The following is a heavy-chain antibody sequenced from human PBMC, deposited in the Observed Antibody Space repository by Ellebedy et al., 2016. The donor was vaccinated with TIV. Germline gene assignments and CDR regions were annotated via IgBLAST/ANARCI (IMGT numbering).Heavy chain of an antibody. CDR1: GFTFSDYY. V-gene: IGHV3-11*06. Sequence: PGGSLRLSCAAPGFTFSDYYMSWIRQAPGKGLEWVSYISSSSSYTNYADSVKGRFTISRDNAKNSLYLQMNSLRAEDTAVYYCARDTIAALYYYYGMDVWGQGTTVTVSS. J-gene: IGHJ6*02. CDR3: ARDTIAALYYYYGMDV. CDR2: ISSSSSYT. D-gene: IGHD6-6*01.